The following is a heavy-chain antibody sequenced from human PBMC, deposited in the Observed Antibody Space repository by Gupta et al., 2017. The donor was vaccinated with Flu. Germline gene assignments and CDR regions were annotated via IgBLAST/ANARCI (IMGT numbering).Heavy chain of an antibody. CDR3: ARMYYGGNLDY. D-gene: IGHD4-17*01. CDR2: IIPILGIA. J-gene: IGHJ4*02. V-gene: IGHV1-69*02. Sequence: MGRIIPILGIANYAQKFQGRVTITADKSTSTAYMELSSLRSEDTAVYYCARMYYGGNLDYWGQGTLVTVSS.